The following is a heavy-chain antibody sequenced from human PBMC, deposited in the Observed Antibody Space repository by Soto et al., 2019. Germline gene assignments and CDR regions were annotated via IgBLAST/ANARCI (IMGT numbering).Heavy chain of an antibody. J-gene: IGHJ2*01. V-gene: IGHV1-69*02. CDR3: ARGQEGDFWSGYRSYWYFDL. D-gene: IGHD3-3*01. CDR2: IIPILGIA. CDR1: GGTFSSYT. Sequence: SVKVSCKASGGTFSSYTISWARQAPGQGLESMGRIIPILGIANYAQKFQGRVTITADKSTSTAYMELSSLRSEDTAVYYCARGQEGDFWSGYRSYWYFDLWGRGTLVTVSS.